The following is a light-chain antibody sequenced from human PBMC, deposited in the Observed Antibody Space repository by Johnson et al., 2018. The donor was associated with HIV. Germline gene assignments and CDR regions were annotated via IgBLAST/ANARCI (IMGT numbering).Light chain of an antibody. Sequence: QSVLTQSPSVSAAPGQKVTISCSGSSSNIGNNYVSWYQQLPGTAPKLLIYENNKRPSGIPDRFSGTKSGPSATLALTGLQTGDEADYYCGAWDSSLSAYVFGTGTKVTVL. V-gene: IGLV1-51*02. CDR3: GAWDSSLSAYV. CDR2: ENN. CDR1: SSNIGNNY. J-gene: IGLJ1*01.